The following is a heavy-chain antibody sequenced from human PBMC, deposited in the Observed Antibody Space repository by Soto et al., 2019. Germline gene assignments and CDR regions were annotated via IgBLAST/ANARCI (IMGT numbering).Heavy chain of an antibody. D-gene: IGHD1-26*01. V-gene: IGHV4-30-4*01. CDR3: AGRSGSCHIDI. J-gene: IGHJ3*02. Sequence: QVQLQESGPGLVKPSQTLSLTCTVSGGSISSGNYYWSWIRQPPGKGMEWIGYIYYSGSTYYNPSLKSRLTISEDMSKNQFALKLSSVTAADTAVYYCAGRSGSCHIDIWGQGTMVTVSS. CDR2: IYYSGST. CDR1: GGSISSGNYY.